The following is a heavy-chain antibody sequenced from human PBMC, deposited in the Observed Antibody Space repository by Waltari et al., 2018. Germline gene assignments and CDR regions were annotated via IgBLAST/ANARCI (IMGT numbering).Heavy chain of an antibody. J-gene: IGHJ4*02. CDR3: ARVRIAAAVNDY. CDR1: GHTFTSYD. V-gene: IGHV1-8*03. D-gene: IGHD6-13*01. CDR2: MNPNRGNT. Sequence: QVQLVQSGAEVNKPGASVKVSCKASGHTFTSYDIHWVRQATGQGLEGMGWMNPNRGNTGDAQKFQGRVTITRNTSISTAYMERSSLRSEDTAVYYCARVRIAAAVNDYWGQGTLVTVSS.